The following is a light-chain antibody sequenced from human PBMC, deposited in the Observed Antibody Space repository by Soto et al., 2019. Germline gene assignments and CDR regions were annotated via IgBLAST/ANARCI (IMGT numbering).Light chain of an antibody. J-gene: IGKJ1*01. Sequence: KLLTQSPGTLSLSAGERATLFCRASQSLSSSLAWYQQKSGQAPRLIIYGTSRRATGVPVRFSGSGSGTDFTLTISSLQSEDFGVYFCQQYDNWPWTFGQGTKVDIK. CDR1: QSLSSS. V-gene: IGKV3-15*01. CDR2: GTS. CDR3: QQYDNWPWT.